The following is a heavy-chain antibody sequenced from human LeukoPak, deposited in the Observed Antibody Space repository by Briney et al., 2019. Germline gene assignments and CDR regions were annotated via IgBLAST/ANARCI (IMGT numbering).Heavy chain of an antibody. Sequence: ASVKVSCKASGYTFTSYDINWVRQATGQGLEWMGWMNPNSGNTNYAQKLQGRVTMTTDTSTSTAYMELRSLRSDDTAVYYCARGSLSSGWYWFDPWGQGTLVTVSS. CDR1: GYTFTSYD. D-gene: IGHD6-19*01. V-gene: IGHV1-8*01. CDR2: MNPNSGNT. CDR3: ARGSLSSGWYWFDP. J-gene: IGHJ5*02.